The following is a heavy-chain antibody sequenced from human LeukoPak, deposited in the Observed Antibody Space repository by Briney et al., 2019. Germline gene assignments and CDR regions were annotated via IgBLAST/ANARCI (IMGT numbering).Heavy chain of an antibody. D-gene: IGHD4-17*01. Sequence: SETLSLTCSVSGGSISSYYWSWIRQPAGKGLEWIGRIYSSGTSPNYNPSLKSRLTMSVDTSRNQFSLKLSSVTAADTAVYFCARARYGEDAFDIWGQGAMVAVSS. CDR2: IYSSGTSP. CDR3: ARARYGEDAFDI. CDR1: GGSISSYY. V-gene: IGHV4-4*07. J-gene: IGHJ3*02.